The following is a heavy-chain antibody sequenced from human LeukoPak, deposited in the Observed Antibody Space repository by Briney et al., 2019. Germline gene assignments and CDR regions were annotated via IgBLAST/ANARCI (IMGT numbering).Heavy chain of an antibody. D-gene: IGHD6-19*01. Sequence: SETLSLTCTVSGASISSGSFYWSWIRQPAGKGLEWIGRIYTSGSTTYNPSLESRVTMSVDKSKNQFSLRLSSVTAADTAVYYCASSGWSELDYWGQGTLVTVSS. V-gene: IGHV4-61*02. J-gene: IGHJ4*02. CDR3: ASSGWSELDY. CDR2: IYTSGST. CDR1: GASISSGSFY.